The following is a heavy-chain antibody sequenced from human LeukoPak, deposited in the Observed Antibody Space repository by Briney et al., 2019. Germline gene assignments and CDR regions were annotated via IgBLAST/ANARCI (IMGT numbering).Heavy chain of an antibody. Sequence: ASVKVSCKASGYTFTSYGISWVRRAPGQGLEWMGWISTYNGNTNYAQKLQGRVTMTTDTSTSTAYMELRSLRSDDTAVYYCARVVEYSSSSDWFDPWGQGTLVTVSS. D-gene: IGHD6-6*01. J-gene: IGHJ5*02. CDR1: GYTFTSYG. CDR3: ARVVEYSSSSDWFDP. V-gene: IGHV1-18*01. CDR2: ISTYNGNT.